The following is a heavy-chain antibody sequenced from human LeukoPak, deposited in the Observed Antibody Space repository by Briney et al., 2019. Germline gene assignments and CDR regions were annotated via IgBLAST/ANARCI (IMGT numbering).Heavy chain of an antibody. Sequence: SSETLSLTCTVSGGSISSSSYYWGWIRQPPGKGLEWIGSIYYSGSTYYNPSLKSRVTISVDTSKNQFSLKLSSVTAADTAVYYCASLGDYSYWYFDLWGRGTLVTVSS. D-gene: IGHD4-11*01. CDR3: ASLGDYSYWYFDL. J-gene: IGHJ2*01. V-gene: IGHV4-39*01. CDR2: IYYSGST. CDR1: GGSISSSSYY.